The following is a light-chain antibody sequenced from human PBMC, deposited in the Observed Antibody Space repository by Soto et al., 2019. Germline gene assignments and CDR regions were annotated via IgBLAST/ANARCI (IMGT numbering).Light chain of an antibody. V-gene: IGKV3-20*01. CDR2: GAS. J-gene: IGKJ1*01. CDR3: QQYATSPGT. CDR1: QSVSSSY. Sequence: ELVWPPSPGTVSLSPGARATQSCRVSQSVSSSYLAWSQQKPGQAPRLLIYGASNRATGIPDRFSGSGSGTDFTLTISGLQPEDFAVYYCQQYATSPGTFGQVTKVDIK.